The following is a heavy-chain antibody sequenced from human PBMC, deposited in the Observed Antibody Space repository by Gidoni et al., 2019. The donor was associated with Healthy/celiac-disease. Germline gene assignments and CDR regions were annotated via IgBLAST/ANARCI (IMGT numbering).Heavy chain of an antibody. CDR1: VFTVSSNY. J-gene: IGHJ2*01. CDR2: IYSGGST. CDR3: ARVPAATTHWYFDL. Sequence: VQLVESGGGLVQPGGSLRRSCAASVFTVSSNYMSWVRQAPGKGLELVAVIYSGGSTSYADSVKGRFTISRDNSKNTLYLKMNSRRAEDTAVYYCARVPAATTHWYFDLWGRGTLVTVAS. D-gene: IGHD2-2*01. V-gene: IGHV3-66*02.